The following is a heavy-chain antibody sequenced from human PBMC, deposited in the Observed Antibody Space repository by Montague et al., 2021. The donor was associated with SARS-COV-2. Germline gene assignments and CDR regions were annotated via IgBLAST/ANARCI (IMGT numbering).Heavy chain of an antibody. D-gene: IGHD3-22*01. V-gene: IGHV3-30*04. CDR1: TFTLRHYA. Sequence: SLRLSCASSTFTLRHYALSWVRQAPGKGLECVAVISHDGVAEHYAASVKGRFTVSRDNSKDSLYLQMSTLRPDDTAIYNCARCYFDGRNGRFDFWGQGTLVSVSS. J-gene: IGHJ4*02. CDR3: ARCYFDGRNGRFDF. CDR2: ISHDGVAE.